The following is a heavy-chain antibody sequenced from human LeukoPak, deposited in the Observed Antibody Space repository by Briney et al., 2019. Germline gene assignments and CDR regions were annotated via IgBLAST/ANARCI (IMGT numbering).Heavy chain of an antibody. D-gene: IGHD6-19*01. V-gene: IGHV3-74*01. CDR1: GFTFSNYW. CDR2: IYTDGSST. CDR3: ARLYSTGWYGGPDN. J-gene: IGHJ4*02. Sequence: GGSLRLSCAGSGFTFSNYWMHWVRQAPGKGLVWVSRIYTDGSSTDYADSVKGRFTISRDNAKNMLYLQMSSLRAEDTAVYYCARLYSTGWYGGPDNWGQGTLVVVSS.